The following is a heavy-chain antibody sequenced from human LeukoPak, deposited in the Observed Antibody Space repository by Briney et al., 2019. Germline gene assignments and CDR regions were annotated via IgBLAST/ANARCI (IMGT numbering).Heavy chain of an antibody. CDR1: GFTFVDYG. CDR3: ARDCLGPSFSVSHFVL. J-gene: IGHJ4*02. CDR2: INYNGAIT. D-gene: IGHD3-3*02. V-gene: IGHV3-20*04. Sequence: GGSLRLSCATSGFTFVDYGLSWFRRAPGKGLEWLCAINYNGAITDYAESVKGRFIISRDNANNSLYLRMDSLKAEDTGLYYCARDCLGPSFSVSHFVLWGQGTLVTVSS.